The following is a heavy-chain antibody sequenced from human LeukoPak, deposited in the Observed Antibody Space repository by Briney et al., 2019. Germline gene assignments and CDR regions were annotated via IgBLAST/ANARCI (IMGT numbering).Heavy chain of an antibody. CDR2: IIPIFGTA. D-gene: IGHD4-17*01. V-gene: IGHV1-69*01. J-gene: IGHJ6*02. Sequence: SVKVSCKASGGTFSSYAISWVRQAPGQGLEWMGGIIPIFGTANYAQKFQGRVTITADESTSTAYMELSSLRSEDTAVYYCASSIYGDSYYYYGMDVWGQGTTVTVSS. CDR1: GGTFSSYA. CDR3: ASSIYGDSYYYYGMDV.